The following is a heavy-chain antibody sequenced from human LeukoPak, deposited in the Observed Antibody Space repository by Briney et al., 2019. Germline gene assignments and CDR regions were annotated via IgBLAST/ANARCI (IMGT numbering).Heavy chain of an antibody. CDR2: INHSGST. V-gene: IGHV4-34*01. CDR3: ARGPTTDNITSWSSGHEPFDY. J-gene: IGHJ4*02. Sequence: PSETLSLTCAVYGGSFSGYYWSWIRQPPGKGLEWIGEINHSGSTNYNPSLKSRVTISVDTSKNQFSLKLSSVTAADTAVYYCARGPTTDNITSWSSGHEPFDYWGQGTLVTVSS. CDR1: GGSFSGYY. D-gene: IGHD6-13*01.